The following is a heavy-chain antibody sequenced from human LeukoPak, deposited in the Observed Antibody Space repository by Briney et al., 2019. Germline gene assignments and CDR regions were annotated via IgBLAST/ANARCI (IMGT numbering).Heavy chain of an antibody. V-gene: IGHV1-2*02. CDR1: GYTFTGYY. Sequence: GASVKVSCKASGYTFTGYYMHWVRQAPGQGLEWMGWINPNSGGTNYAQKFQGRVTMTRDTSISTAYMELSRLRSDDTAVYYCATGTGLVPYYDILTGYHQFDYWGQGTLVTVSS. CDR3: ATGTGLVPYYDILTGYHQFDY. CDR2: INPNSGGT. D-gene: IGHD3-9*01. J-gene: IGHJ4*02.